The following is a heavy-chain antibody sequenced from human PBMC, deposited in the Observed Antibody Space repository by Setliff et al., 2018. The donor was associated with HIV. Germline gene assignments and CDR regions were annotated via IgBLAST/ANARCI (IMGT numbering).Heavy chain of an antibody. V-gene: IGHV3-15*01. J-gene: IGHJ4*02. Sequence: GGSLRLSCAASGFTFSNAWMSWVRQAPGKGLEWVGRIKSKTDGGTTDYVTPVKGRLTISRDDSKNTLYLKMNSLKTEDTAVYYCVRYSSGWPHGFDYWGQRTLVTVSS. CDR2: IKSKTDGGTT. CDR3: VRYSSGWPHGFDY. D-gene: IGHD6-19*01. CDR1: GFTFSNAW.